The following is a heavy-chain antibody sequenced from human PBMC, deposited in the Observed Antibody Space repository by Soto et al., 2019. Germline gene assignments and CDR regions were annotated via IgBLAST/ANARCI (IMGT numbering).Heavy chain of an antibody. D-gene: IGHD5-12*01. CDR1: GGSISSDDSY. Sequence: LSLTCTVSGGSISSDDSYWSWIRQPPGKGLEWIGYIYYSGSTYYNPSLKSRVTISVDTSKNQFSLKLNSVTAADTAVYYCARDRGGYERIDYWGQGTLVTVSS. CDR2: IYYSGST. J-gene: IGHJ4*02. V-gene: IGHV4-30-4*01. CDR3: ARDRGGYERIDY.